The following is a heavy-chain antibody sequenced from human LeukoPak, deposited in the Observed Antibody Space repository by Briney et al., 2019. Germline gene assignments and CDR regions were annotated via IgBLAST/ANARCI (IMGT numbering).Heavy chain of an antibody. CDR2: INHSGST. CDR1: GGSFSGYY. J-gene: IGHJ4*02. V-gene: IGHV4-34*01. CDR3: ARGDTYYDFWSGYSYYFDY. Sequence: SETLSLTCAVYGGSFSGYYWSWIRQPPGKGLEWIGEINHSGSTNYNPSLKSRVTISVDTSKNQFSLKLSSVTAADTAVYYCARGDTYYDFWSGYSYYFDYWGQGTLVTVSS. D-gene: IGHD3-3*01.